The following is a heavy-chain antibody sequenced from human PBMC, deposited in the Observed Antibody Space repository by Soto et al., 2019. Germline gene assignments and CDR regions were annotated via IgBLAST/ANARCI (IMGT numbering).Heavy chain of an antibody. CDR3: ARRRDYTTIFGVVYGMDV. D-gene: IGHD3-3*01. Sequence: PSETLSLTCTVSGGSISSSSYYWGWIRQPPGKGLEWIGSIYYSGSTYYNPSLKSRVTISVDTPKNQFSLKLSSVTAADTAVYYCARRRDYTTIFGVVYGMDVWGQGTTVTVSS. J-gene: IGHJ6*02. CDR2: IYYSGST. CDR1: GGSISSSSYY. V-gene: IGHV4-39*01.